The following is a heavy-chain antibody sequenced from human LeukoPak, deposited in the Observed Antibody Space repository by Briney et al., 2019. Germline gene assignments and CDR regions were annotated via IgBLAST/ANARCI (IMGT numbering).Heavy chain of an antibody. D-gene: IGHD6-19*01. CDR2: MNPNSGNT. Sequence: ASVEVSCKASGYTFTSYDINWVRQATGQGLEWMGWMNPNSGNTGYAQKFQGRVTMTRNTSISTAYMELSSLRSEDTAVYYCARRDPSGSSGWYVFDYWGQGTLVTVSS. CDR3: ARRDPSGSSGWYVFDY. J-gene: IGHJ4*02. CDR1: GYTFTSYD. V-gene: IGHV1-8*01.